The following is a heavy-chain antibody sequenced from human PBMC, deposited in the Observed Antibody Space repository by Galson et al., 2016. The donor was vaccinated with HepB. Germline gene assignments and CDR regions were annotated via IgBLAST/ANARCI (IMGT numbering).Heavy chain of an antibody. CDR3: PRRTDPGAMGV. J-gene: IGHJ6*02. Sequence: QSGAEVKKPGESLRIXCKGSGYSFTNXWIAXXRQXXGRGLXWMGIIYPADFDTRYSPSFQGQVTISADKSNSIAYLQWSSLKASDTAMYYWPRRTDPGAMGVWGQGTAVTVSS. CDR1: GYSFTNXW. V-gene: IGHV5-51*01. D-gene: IGHD1-1*01. CDR2: IYPADFDT.